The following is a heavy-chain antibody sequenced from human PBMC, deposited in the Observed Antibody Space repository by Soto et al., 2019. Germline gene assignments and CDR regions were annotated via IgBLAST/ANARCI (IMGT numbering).Heavy chain of an antibody. Sequence: QVHLQQWGAGLLKPSETLSLTCAVNGGAFNGYYWTWLRQSPGKGLQWIGEINHSGTVDYNPSLKRRVTFLLDTSKKQFSLTLTSVTAADTAVYYCARAGAALVRGIIGGFDYWGQGTLATGSS. D-gene: IGHD3-10*01. CDR3: ARAGAALVRGIIGGFDY. CDR1: GGAFNGYY. V-gene: IGHV4-34*01. CDR2: INHSGTV. J-gene: IGHJ4*02.